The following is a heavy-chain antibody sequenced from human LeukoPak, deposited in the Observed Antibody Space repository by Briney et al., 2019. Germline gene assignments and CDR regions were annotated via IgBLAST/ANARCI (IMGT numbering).Heavy chain of an antibody. V-gene: IGHV3-30*02. CDR2: IRYDGSNK. D-gene: IGHD1-26*01. Sequence: GGSLRLSCAASGFTFSSYGMHWVRQAPGKGLEWVAFIRYDGSNKYYADSVKGRFTISRDNSKNTLYLQMNSLRAEDTAVYYCAKDAIVGATPFDYWGQGTLVTDSS. CDR3: AKDAIVGATPFDY. J-gene: IGHJ4*02. CDR1: GFTFSSYG.